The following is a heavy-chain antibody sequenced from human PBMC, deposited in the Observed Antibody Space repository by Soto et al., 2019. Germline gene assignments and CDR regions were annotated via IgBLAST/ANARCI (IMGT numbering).Heavy chain of an antibody. Sequence: QVQLVQSGAEVKKPGASVKVSCKASGYTFISDEINWVRQATGLGLEWMGWMNPNSGNTVYAQKFQGRVTMTRNTSISTAYMKLSSLRSEDTAVDYCAREHGNYAVDYWGQGTLVNVSS. V-gene: IGHV1-8*01. CDR2: MNPNSGNT. D-gene: IGHD4-17*01. J-gene: IGHJ4*02. CDR1: GYTFISDE. CDR3: AREHGNYAVDY.